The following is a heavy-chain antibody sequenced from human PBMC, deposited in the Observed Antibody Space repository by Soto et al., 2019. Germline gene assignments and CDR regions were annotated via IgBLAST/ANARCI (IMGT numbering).Heavy chain of an antibody. CDR3: ARDRGSSSWYDWFDP. V-gene: IGHV4-4*07. Sequence: SETLSLTCSVSSGSISSYYWSWIRQPAGKGLEWIGRIYTSGSTNYNPSLKSRVTMSADTSKNQFSLKLSSVTAADTAVYYCARDRGSSSWYDWFDPWGQGTLVTVSS. D-gene: IGHD6-13*01. J-gene: IGHJ5*02. CDR2: IYTSGST. CDR1: SGSISSYY.